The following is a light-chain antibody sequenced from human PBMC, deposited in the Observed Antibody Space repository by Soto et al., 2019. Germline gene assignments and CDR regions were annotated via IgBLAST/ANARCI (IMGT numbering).Light chain of an antibody. Sequence: SALTQPASVSGSPGQSITISCTGTSGDIGSYNYVSWYQQHPGKAPKLMIYEVNKRPSGVPDRFSGSKSGNTASLTVSGLQAEDEADYYCSSYAGSSNVFGTGTKVTVL. CDR3: SSYAGSSNV. CDR2: EVN. J-gene: IGLJ1*01. CDR1: SGDIGSYNY. V-gene: IGLV2-8*01.